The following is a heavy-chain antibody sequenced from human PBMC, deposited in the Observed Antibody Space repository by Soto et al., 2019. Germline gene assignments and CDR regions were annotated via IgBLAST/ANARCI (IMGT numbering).Heavy chain of an antibody. Sequence: SETLSLTCTVSGGSISSSIYYWGWIRQPPGKGLEWIGIIYYSGSTNYNPSLKSRVTISVDTSKNQFSLKLSSVTAADTAVYYCAYTGSGSYYYYGMDVWGQGTTVTVSS. V-gene: IGHV4-39*07. CDR2: IYYSGST. J-gene: IGHJ6*02. CDR3: AYTGSGSYYYYGMDV. CDR1: GGSISSSIYY. D-gene: IGHD1-26*01.